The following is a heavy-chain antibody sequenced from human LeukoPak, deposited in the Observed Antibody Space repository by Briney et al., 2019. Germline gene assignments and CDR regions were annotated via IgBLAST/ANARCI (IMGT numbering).Heavy chain of an antibody. J-gene: IGHJ4*02. CDR2: IYTSGST. CDR1: GGSISSYY. V-gene: IGHV4-4*07. CDR3: ASSPFTFGGVIVWTFDY. Sequence: SETLSLTCTVSGGSISSYYWSWIRQPAGKGLEWIGRIYTSGSTNYNPSLKSRGTMSVDTSKNQFSLKLSSVTAADTAVYYCASSPFTFGGVIVWTFDYWGQGTLVTVSS. D-gene: IGHD3-16*02.